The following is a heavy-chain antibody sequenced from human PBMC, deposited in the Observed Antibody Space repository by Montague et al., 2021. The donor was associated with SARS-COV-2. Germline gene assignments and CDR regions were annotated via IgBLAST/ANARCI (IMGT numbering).Heavy chain of an antibody. CDR1: GGSISSYY. Sequence: SETLFLTCTVSGGSISSYYWSWIRQPPGKGLEWIGYIYYSGSTNYNPPLKSRVTISVDTSKNQFSLKLSSVTAADTAVYYCARASITMVRGVTRWYFDLWGRGTLVTVSS. CDR3: ARASITMVRGVTRWYFDL. D-gene: IGHD3-10*01. CDR2: IYYSGST. V-gene: IGHV4-59*13. J-gene: IGHJ2*01.